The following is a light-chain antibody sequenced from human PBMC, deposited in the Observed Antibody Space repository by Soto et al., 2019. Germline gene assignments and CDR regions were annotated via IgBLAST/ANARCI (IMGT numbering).Light chain of an antibody. CDR1: QGISSY. Sequence: DIQLTQSPSVLSASVGDRVTIACRASQGISSYLAWYQQKPGKDPKLLIYAASTLQSGVPLRFSGSGSGTSFTLTISSLQPEDFATYYCQQLLSYPITFGQGTRLEIK. CDR3: QQLLSYPIT. CDR2: AAS. V-gene: IGKV1-9*01. J-gene: IGKJ5*01.